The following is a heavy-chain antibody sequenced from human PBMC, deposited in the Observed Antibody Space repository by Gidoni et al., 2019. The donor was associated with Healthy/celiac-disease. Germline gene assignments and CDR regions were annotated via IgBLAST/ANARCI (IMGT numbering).Heavy chain of an antibody. D-gene: IGHD6-6*01. CDR2: IKQDGSEK. J-gene: IGHJ4*02. Sequence: EVQLVESGGGLVQPGGSLRLSCAASGFTFSSYCMSWVRQAPGKGLEGVAKIKQDGSEKDYVDSVKGLFTISRDNAKNSLYLQMNSLRAEDTAVYYCARDLVSHFDYWGQGTLVTVSS. V-gene: IGHV3-7*04. CDR1: GFTFSSYC. CDR3: ARDLVSHFDY.